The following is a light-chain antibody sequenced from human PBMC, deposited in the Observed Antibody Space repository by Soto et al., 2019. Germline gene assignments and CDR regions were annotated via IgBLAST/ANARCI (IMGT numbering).Light chain of an antibody. CDR3: QQYYSTPQT. Sequence: DIVMTQSPDSLAVSLGERATINCKSSRSVLYSSNNKNYLVWYQQKSGQPPKFLISWASIRESGVPDRFSGSGSGADFPLTISSLQAEDVAVYYCQQYYSTPQTFGQGTKVEIK. CDR2: WAS. CDR1: RSVLYSSNNKNY. J-gene: IGKJ1*01. V-gene: IGKV4-1*01.